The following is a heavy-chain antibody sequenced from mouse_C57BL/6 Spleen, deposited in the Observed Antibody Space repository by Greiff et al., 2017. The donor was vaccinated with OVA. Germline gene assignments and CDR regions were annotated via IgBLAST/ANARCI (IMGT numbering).Heavy chain of an antibody. V-gene: IGHV1-54*01. D-gene: IGHD2-4*01. CDR1: GYAFTNSF. CDR2: INPGSGGT. J-gene: IGHJ3*01. Sequence: QVQLQQSGAELVRPGTSVKVSCKASGYAFTNSFLEWVKQRPGQGLEWIGVINPGSGGTNYNEKFKGKATLTADKSSSTAYMQLSSLTSEDSAVYFCARRGDDYLFAYWGQGTLVTVSA. CDR3: ARRGDDYLFAY.